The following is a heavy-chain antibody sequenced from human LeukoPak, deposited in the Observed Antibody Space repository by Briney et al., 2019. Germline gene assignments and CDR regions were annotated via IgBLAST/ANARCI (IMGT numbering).Heavy chain of an antibody. CDR1: GGSISSTTYY. D-gene: IGHD5-24*01. Sequence: SETLSLTCTVSGGSISSTTYYWAWIRQPPGKGLEWIGSIYYSGNTYYNASLKSQVSISIDTSKNQFSLKLSSVTAADTAVYYCARHRSGWLQSSFDYWGQGTLVTVSS. J-gene: IGHJ4*02. CDR3: ARHRSGWLQSSFDY. CDR2: IYYSGNT. V-gene: IGHV4-39*01.